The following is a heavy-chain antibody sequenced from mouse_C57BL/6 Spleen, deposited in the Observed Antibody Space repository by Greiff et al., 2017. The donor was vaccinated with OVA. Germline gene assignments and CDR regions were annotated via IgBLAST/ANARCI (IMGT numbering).Heavy chain of an antibody. J-gene: IGHJ3*01. CDR1: GYTFTSYW. Sequence: QVQLQQPGAELVMPGASVKLSCKASGYTFTSYWMHWVKQRPGQGLEWIGEIAPSDIYTNYNQKFKGKSTLTVDKSSSTAYMQLSSLTSEDSAVYYCARWASSGYGAYWGQGTLVTVSA. D-gene: IGHD3-2*02. CDR3: ARWASSGYGAY. CDR2: IAPSDIYT. V-gene: IGHV1-69*01.